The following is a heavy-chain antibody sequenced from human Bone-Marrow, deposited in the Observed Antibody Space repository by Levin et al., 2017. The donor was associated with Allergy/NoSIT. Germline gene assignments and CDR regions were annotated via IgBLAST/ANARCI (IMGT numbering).Heavy chain of an antibody. CDR2: IIPIFGTA. J-gene: IGHJ6*03. Sequence: VASVKVSCKASGGTFSSYAISWVRQAPGQGLEWMGGIIPIFGTANYAQKFQGRVTITADKSTSTAYMELSSLRSEDTAVYYCASSLRYFDWLLPKRSYYYYMDVWGKGTTVTVSS. D-gene: IGHD3-9*01. CDR3: ASSLRYFDWLLPKRSYYYYMDV. V-gene: IGHV1-69*06. CDR1: GGTFSSYA.